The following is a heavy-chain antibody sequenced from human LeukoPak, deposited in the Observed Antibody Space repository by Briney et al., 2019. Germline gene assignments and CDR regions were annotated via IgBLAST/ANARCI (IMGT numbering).Heavy chain of an antibody. Sequence: GGSLRLSCAASGFTFSSYSMNWVRLAPGKGLECVSSITISSSYIYYADSVKGRFTISRDNAKNSLYLQMSSLRVEDTAVYYCARGYTSSFYFDYWGQGTLVTVSS. CDR3: ARGYTSSFYFDY. V-gene: IGHV3-21*01. D-gene: IGHD6-6*01. CDR1: GFTFSSYS. CDR2: ITISSSYI. J-gene: IGHJ4*02.